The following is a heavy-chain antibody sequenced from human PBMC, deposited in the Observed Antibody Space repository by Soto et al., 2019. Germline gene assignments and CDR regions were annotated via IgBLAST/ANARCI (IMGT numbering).Heavy chain of an antibody. CDR1: GGSISSYY. D-gene: IGHD6-6*01. CDR3: ARSSSWSSSVLCDP. CDR2: IYYSGST. J-gene: IGHJ5*02. Sequence: SETLSLTCTVSGGSISSYYWSWIRQPPGKGLEWIGYIYYSGSTNYNPSLKSRVTISVDTSKNQFSLKLSSVTAADTAVYYCARSSSWSSSVLCDPCGQGTLPTLSA. V-gene: IGHV4-59*01.